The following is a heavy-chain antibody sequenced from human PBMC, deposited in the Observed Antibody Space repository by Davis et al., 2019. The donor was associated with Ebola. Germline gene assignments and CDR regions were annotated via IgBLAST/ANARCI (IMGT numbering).Heavy chain of an antibody. J-gene: IGHJ6*04. CDR2: IYPGDSDT. CDR3: ARQLLFYSAMDV. V-gene: IGHV5-51*01. CDR1: GYSFSTFW. Sequence: GESLKISCKGSGYSFSTFWIAWVRQMPGKGLEWIGIIYPGDSDTRYSPSFQGQVTISADKSITTAYLQWSSLKASDTAIYYCARQLLFYSAMDVWGKGTTVTVSS. D-gene: IGHD3-10*01.